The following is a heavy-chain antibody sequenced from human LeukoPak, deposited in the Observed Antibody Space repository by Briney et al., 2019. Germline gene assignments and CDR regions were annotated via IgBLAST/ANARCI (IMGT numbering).Heavy chain of an antibody. J-gene: IGHJ4*02. Sequence: SETLSLTCTVSGGSISGGSYYWSWIRQPAGKGLEWIGRIYTSGSTNYNPSLKSRVTISVDASKNQFSLKLSSVTAADTAVYYCARDGSVRGVDVLDYWGQGTLVTVSS. CDR1: GGSISGGSYY. CDR3: ARDGSVRGVDVLDY. V-gene: IGHV4-61*02. CDR2: IYTSGST. D-gene: IGHD3-10*01.